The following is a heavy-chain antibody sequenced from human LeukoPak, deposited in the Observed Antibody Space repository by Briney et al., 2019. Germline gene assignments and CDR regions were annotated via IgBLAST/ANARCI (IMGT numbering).Heavy chain of an antibody. CDR1: GFTFSDHY. Sequence: GGSLRLSCAASGFTFSDHYMDWVRQAPGRGLEWVGRIRSEADSYTTQHAASVKGRFTISRDDSKNSVSLQMNSLKTEDTALYYCAGSCGTCSIDPWGQGTLVTVSS. J-gene: IGHJ5*02. D-gene: IGHD2-15*01. CDR3: AGSCGTCSIDP. CDR2: IRSEADSYTT. V-gene: IGHV3-72*01.